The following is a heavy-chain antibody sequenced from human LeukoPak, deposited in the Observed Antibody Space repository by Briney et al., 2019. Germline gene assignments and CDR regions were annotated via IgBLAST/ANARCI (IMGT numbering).Heavy chain of an antibody. CDR1: GYSISSGYY. J-gene: IGHJ4*02. Sequence: SETLSLTCAVSGYSISSGYYWGWIRQPPGKGLEWIGSIYHSGSTYYNPSLKSRVTISVDTSKNQFSLKLSSVTAADTAVYYCATCLVLACSSTSFDYWGQGTLVTVSS. CDR2: IYHSGST. V-gene: IGHV4-38-2*01. D-gene: IGHD2-2*01. CDR3: ATCLVLACSSTSFDY.